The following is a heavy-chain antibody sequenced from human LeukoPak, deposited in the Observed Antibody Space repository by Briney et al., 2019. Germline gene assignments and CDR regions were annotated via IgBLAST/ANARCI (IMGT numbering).Heavy chain of an antibody. CDR3: ARIGSYSNFDY. Sequence: SETLSLTCTVSGYSISSGYYWGWIRQPPGKGLEWIGSIYHSGSTYYNPSLKSRVTISVDTSKNQFSLKLSSVTAADTAVYYCARIGSYSNFDYWGQGTLVTVSS. V-gene: IGHV4-38-2*02. CDR1: GYSISSGYY. J-gene: IGHJ4*02. D-gene: IGHD1-26*01. CDR2: IYHSGST.